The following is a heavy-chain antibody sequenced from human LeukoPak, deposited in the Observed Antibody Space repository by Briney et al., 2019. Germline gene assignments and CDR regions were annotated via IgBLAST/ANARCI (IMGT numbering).Heavy chain of an antibody. CDR2: INPNSGGT. J-gene: IGHJ4*02. CDR1: GYTFTSYG. V-gene: IGHV1-2*02. Sequence: GASVKVSCKASGYTFTSYGISWVRQAPGQGLEWMGWINPNSGGTNYAQRFQGRVTMTRDTSISTAYMELSRLRSDDTAVYYCASSDCGGDCYVDSWGQGTLVTVSS. D-gene: IGHD2-21*02. CDR3: ASSDCGGDCYVDS.